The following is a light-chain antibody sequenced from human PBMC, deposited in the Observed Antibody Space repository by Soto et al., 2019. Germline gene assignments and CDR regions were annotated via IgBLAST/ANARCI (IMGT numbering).Light chain of an antibody. CDR3: QQYDNLVT. J-gene: IGKJ4*01. CDR1: QSISSD. Sequence: DIQLTQSPSSLSASVGDRVTITCRASQSISSDFNWYQQKPRKDPKLRIYAAYSLQSGVPSRFSGSGSGTDFTFTISSLQPEDIATYDCQQYDNLVTYGGGTKVDI. CDR2: AAY. V-gene: IGKV1-33*01.